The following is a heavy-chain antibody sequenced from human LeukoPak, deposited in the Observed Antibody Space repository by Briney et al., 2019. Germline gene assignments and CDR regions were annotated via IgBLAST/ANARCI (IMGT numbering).Heavy chain of an antibody. J-gene: IGHJ6*03. CDR1: GGSFSGYY. V-gene: IGHV4-59*01. CDR3: ARTEKDIVVVPAAPTYSYYYYYMDV. D-gene: IGHD2-2*01. Sequence: SETLSLTCAVYGGSFSGYYWSWIRQPPGKGLEWIGYIYYSGSTNYNPSLKSRVTISVDTSKNQFSLKLSSVTAADTAVYYCARTEKDIVVVPAAPTYSYYYYYMDVWGKGTTVTISS. CDR2: IYYSGST.